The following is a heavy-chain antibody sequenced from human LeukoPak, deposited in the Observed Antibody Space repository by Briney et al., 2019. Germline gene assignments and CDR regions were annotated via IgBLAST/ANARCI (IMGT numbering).Heavy chain of an antibody. J-gene: IGHJ4*02. CDR2: ITGSGGST. CDR3: VKGHSCGYRTGTGY. D-gene: IGHD3-22*01. Sequence: GGSLRLSCAASGFTFNSYGMSWVRQAPGKGLEWVLTITGSGGSTYYAGSVKGRFTISRDNSKNTLYVQMNSLRAEDTAVYYCVKGHSCGYRTGTGYWGQGTLVTVSS. CDR1: GFTFNSYG. V-gene: IGHV3-23*01.